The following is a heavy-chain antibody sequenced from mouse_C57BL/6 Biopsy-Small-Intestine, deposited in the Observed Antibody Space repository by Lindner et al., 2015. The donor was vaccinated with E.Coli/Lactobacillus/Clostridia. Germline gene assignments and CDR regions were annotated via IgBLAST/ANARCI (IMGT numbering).Heavy chain of an antibody. J-gene: IGHJ2*01. Sequence: VQLQESGAELVRPGASVKLSCTASGFNIKDDYMHWVKQRPEQGLEWIGWIDPENGDTEYASKSQGKATITADTSSNTAYLQLSSLTSEDTAVYYCTTTVVDYWGQGTTLTVSS. V-gene: IGHV14-4*01. CDR3: TTTVVDY. D-gene: IGHD1-1*01. CDR2: IDPENGDT. CDR1: GFNIKDDY.